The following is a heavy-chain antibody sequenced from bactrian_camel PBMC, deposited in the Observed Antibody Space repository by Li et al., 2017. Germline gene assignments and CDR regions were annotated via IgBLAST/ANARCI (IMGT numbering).Heavy chain of an antibody. D-gene: IGHD2*01. V-gene: IGHV3S59*01. J-gene: IGHJ4*01. CDR2: IRRSGGET. CDR1: GYTYDTYC. Sequence: VQLVESGGGSVQAGGSLRLSCAARGYTYDTYCMGWFRRPPGKEREGIAAIRRSGGETWYAGSVKGRFTISQDNAKNTLYLQLNSLKTEDTAMYYCTYITSRGQGTQVTVS. CDR3: TYITS.